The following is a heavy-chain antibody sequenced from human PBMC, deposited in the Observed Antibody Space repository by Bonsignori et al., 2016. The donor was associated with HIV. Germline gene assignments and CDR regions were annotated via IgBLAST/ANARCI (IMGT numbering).Heavy chain of an antibody. V-gene: IGHV5-51*01. Sequence: VRQMPGKGLEWMGIIYPGDSDTRYSPSFQGQVTVSADKSISTAYLQWSSLKASDTAMYYCARRNYDFWSDYYTAEVYFDYWGQGTLVTVSS. D-gene: IGHD3-3*01. CDR2: IYPGDSDT. CDR3: ARRNYDFWSDYYTAEVYFDY. J-gene: IGHJ4*02.